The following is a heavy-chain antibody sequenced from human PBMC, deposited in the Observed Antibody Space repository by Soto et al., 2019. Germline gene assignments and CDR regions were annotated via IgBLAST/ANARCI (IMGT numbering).Heavy chain of an antibody. J-gene: IGHJ4*02. V-gene: IGHV3-21*01. CDR2: ISSSSSYI. CDR1: GFTFSSYS. D-gene: IGHD6-6*01. CDR3: ARDYSGAAAPYYCDY. Sequence: GGSLRLSCAASGFTFSSYSMNWVRQAPGKGLEWVSSISSSSSYIYYADSVKGRFTISRDNAKNSLYLQMNSLRAEDTAVYYCARDYSGAAAPYYCDYWGQGTLVTVSS.